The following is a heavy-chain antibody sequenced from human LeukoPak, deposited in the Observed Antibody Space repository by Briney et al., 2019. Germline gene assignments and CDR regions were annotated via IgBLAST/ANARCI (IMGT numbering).Heavy chain of an antibody. V-gene: IGHV4-30-4*07. CDR1: GGSISSGGYS. J-gene: IGHJ6*03. CDR2: IYYSGST. CDR3: ARRYYYYYMDV. Sequence: SQTLSLTCAVSGGSISSGGYSWSWIRQPPGKGLEWIGYIYYSGSTYYNPSLKSRVTISVDTSKNQFSLKLSSVTAADTAVYYRARRYYYYYMDVWGKGTTVTISS.